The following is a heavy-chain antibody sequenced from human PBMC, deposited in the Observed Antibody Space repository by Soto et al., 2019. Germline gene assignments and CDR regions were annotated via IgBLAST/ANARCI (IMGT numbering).Heavy chain of an antibody. CDR2: INSDGSST. J-gene: IGHJ4*02. CDR1: GFTFSSYW. CDR3: VRTSLGVAAATREDY. V-gene: IGHV3-74*01. Sequence: PGGSLRLSCAASGFTFSSYWMHWLRQAPGKGLVWVSRINSDGSSTSYAGSVKGRFTISRDNAKNTLYLQMNSLRAEDTAVYYCVRTSLGVAAATREDYWGQGTLVTVSS. D-gene: IGHD2-15*01.